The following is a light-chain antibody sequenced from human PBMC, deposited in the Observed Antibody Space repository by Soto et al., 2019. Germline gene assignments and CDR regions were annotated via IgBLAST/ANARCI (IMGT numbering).Light chain of an antibody. Sequence: QSALTQPASVSGSPGQSITISCTGTSSDIGGYSYVSWYQQHPGKAPKLMIYEVIKRPSGVPDRFSGSKSGNTASLTVSGLQTEDEADYYCSSYAGNNNLRFGGGTKLTVL. V-gene: IGLV2-8*01. CDR3: SSYAGNNNLR. CDR2: EVI. CDR1: SSDIGGYSY. J-gene: IGLJ2*01.